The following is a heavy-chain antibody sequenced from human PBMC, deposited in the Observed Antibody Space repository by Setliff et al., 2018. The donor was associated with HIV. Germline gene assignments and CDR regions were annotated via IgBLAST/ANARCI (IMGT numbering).Heavy chain of an antibody. CDR3: ARGGRKDLADT. J-gene: IGHJ5*02. CDR2: IYYTGST. Sequence: PSETLSLTCSVSGVSTSSSTYYWGWIRQPPGKGLEWIGYIYYTGSTYYNPSLKSRVTISLDTSKNQVSLKLNSVTAADTAVFYCARGGRKDLADTWGQGTLVTVSS. CDR1: GVSTSSSTYY. V-gene: IGHV4-39*07. D-gene: IGHD3-16*01.